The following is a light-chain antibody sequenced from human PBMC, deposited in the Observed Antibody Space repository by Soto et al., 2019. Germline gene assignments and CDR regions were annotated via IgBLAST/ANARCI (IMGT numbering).Light chain of an antibody. Sequence: GVRVTITCRASQSISSWLAWYQQKPGKAPKFLIYDASSLESGVPSRFSGSGSGTEFTLTSSSLQPDDFATYYCQQYSSYWTFGQGNKVEIK. CDR3: QQYSSYWT. J-gene: IGKJ1*01. V-gene: IGKV1-5*01. CDR2: DAS. CDR1: QSISSW.